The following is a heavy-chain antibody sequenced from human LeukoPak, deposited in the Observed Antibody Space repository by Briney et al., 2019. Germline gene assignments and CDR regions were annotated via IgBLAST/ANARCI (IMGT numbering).Heavy chain of an antibody. CDR2: ISSTSSII. D-gene: IGHD2-2*02. CDR3: AGVPAAITNLGQYYFDS. CDR1: GFTFSSYA. Sequence: GGSLRLSCAASGFTFSSYAMHWVRQAPGKGLEWVSYISSTSSIIYYADSVKGRFTISRDNAKNSLYLQMNSLRAEDTAVYYCAGVPAAITNLGQYYFDSWGQGTLVTVSS. V-gene: IGHV3-48*04. J-gene: IGHJ4*02.